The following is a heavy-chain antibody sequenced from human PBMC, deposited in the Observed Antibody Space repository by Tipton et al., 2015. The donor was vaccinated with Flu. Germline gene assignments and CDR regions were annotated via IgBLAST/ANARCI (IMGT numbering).Heavy chain of an antibody. V-gene: IGHV4-59*05. CDR2: VSYSGSM. J-gene: IGHJ4*02. Sequence: TLSLTCTVSGGSISSYYWNWIRQPPGKGLEWIGSVSYSGSMYYNPSLKGRVTISVDTSKNQFSLKLSSVTAADTAVYYCARPGSYGGSYYYDCWGQGTLVTVSS. D-gene: IGHD1-26*01. CDR3: ARPGSYGGSYYYDC. CDR1: GGSISSYY.